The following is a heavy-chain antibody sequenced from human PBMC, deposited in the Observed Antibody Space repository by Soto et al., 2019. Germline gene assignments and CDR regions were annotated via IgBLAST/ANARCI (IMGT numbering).Heavy chain of an antibody. D-gene: IGHD2-15*01. CDR2: IIPILGIA. Sequence: GASVKVSCKASGGTFSSYTISWVLQAPGQGLEWMGRIIPILGIANYAQKFQGRVTITADKPTSTAYMELSSLRSEDTAVYYCARGRSGGSCYSCYYYYLDVWGKGSTVTVSS. J-gene: IGHJ6*03. CDR3: ARGRSGGSCYSCYYYYLDV. V-gene: IGHV1-69*02. CDR1: GGTFSSYT.